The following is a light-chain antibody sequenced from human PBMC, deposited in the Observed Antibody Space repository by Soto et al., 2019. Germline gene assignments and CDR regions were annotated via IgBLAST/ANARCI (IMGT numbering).Light chain of an antibody. CDR2: KLS. CDR3: QRYNSYSWT. CDR1: QSLNNW. Sequence: DIQMTQSPSTLSASIGDRVTITCRASQSLNNWLAWYQQKPGNAPKLLIYKLSNLESGVPSRFSGRGSGTEFTLTISGLQPDDFATYYCQRYNSYSWTFGQGPKVE. J-gene: IGKJ1*01. V-gene: IGKV1-5*03.